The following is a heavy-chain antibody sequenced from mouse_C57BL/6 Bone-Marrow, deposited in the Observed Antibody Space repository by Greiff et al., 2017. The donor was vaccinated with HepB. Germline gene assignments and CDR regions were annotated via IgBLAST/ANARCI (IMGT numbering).Heavy chain of an antibody. CDR3: ARRDYYGSSFDY. Sequence: QVQLKESGAELVRPGTSVKMSCKASGYTFTNYWIGWAKQRPGHGLEWIGDIYPGGGYTNYNEKFKGKATLTADKSSSTAYMQFSSLTSEDSAIYYCARRDYYGSSFDYWGQGTTLTVSS. J-gene: IGHJ2*01. CDR2: IYPGGGYT. CDR1: GYTFTNYW. V-gene: IGHV1-63*01. D-gene: IGHD1-1*01.